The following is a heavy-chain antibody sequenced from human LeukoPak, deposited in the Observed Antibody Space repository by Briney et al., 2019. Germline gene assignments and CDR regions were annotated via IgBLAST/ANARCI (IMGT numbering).Heavy chain of an antibody. V-gene: IGHV3-23*01. J-gene: IGHJ4*02. D-gene: IGHD2-15*01. CDR3: AKGGREYSSGGSCYGASDQ. Sequence: PGGSLRLSCAASGFSFSSYAMSWVRQAPGEGLEWVSAISDSGGSTNYADSLKGRITISRDNSKNTLYLQMNNLRAEDTAVYYCAKGGREYSSGGSCYGASDQWGQGTLVTVSS. CDR2: ISDSGGST. CDR1: GFSFSSYA.